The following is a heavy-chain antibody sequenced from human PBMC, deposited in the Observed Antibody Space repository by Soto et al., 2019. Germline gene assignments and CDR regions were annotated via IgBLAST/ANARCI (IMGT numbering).Heavy chain of an antibody. J-gene: IGHJ4*02. CDR2: IYYSGST. D-gene: IGHD3-10*01. Sequence: QVQLQESGPGLVKPSQTLSLTCTVSGGSISSGDYYWSWIRQPPGKGLEWIGYIYYSGSTYYKPSLKSRVTISVDTSKNQFSLKLSSVTDADTDVYYCARGGVPLRPFDYWGQGTLVTVSS. V-gene: IGHV4-30-4*01. CDR1: GGSISSGDYY. CDR3: ARGGVPLRPFDY.